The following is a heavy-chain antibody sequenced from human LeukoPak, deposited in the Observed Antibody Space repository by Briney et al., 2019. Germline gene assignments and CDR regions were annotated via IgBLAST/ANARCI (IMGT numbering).Heavy chain of an antibody. CDR3: ATGYCSGGSCCDWGY. CDR2: ISSSSSYI. V-gene: IGHV3-21*01. Sequence: PGGSPRLSCAAPGFTFSSYSMNWVRQAPGKGLEWVSSISSSSSYIYYADSVEGRFTISRDNAKNSLYLQMNSLRAEDTAVYYCATGYCSGGSCCDWGYWDQGTLVTVSS. D-gene: IGHD2-15*01. J-gene: IGHJ4*02. CDR1: GFTFSSYS.